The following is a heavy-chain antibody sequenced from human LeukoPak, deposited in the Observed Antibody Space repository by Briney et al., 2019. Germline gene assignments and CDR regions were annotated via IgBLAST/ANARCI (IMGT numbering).Heavy chain of an antibody. CDR1: GGSINGYH. CDR2: VSHSGNT. CDR3: ATNAAAAPDDTFDI. Sequence: SETLSLTGTVSGGSINGYHWSWIRQPPGKGLEWVGYVSHSGNTNYNPSLKSRVTISIDRSKNQFSLKLSSVTAADTAVYYCATNAAAAPDDTFDIWGQGTLVTVSS. V-gene: IGHV4-59*01. J-gene: IGHJ3*02. D-gene: IGHD6-13*01.